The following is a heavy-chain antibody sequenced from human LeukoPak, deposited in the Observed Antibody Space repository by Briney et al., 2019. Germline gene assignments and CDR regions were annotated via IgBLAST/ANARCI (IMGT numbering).Heavy chain of an antibody. CDR3: ARGPKGYCSSTSCYDYYYYSMDV. V-gene: IGHV1-18*01. CDR2: ISVYNGNT. CDR1: GYTFTSYG. D-gene: IGHD2-2*01. Sequence: ASVKVSCKASGYTFTSYGISWVRQAPGQGLEWMGWISVYNGNTNYAQKFQGRVTITTDESTSTAYMEPSSLRSEDTAVYYCARGPKGYCSSTSCYDYYYYSMDVWGKGTTVTVSS. J-gene: IGHJ6*03.